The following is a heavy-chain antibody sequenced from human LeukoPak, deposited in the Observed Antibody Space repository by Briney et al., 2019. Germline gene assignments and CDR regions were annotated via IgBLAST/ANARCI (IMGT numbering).Heavy chain of an antibody. V-gene: IGHV6-1*01. CDR3: ARHRSSGFRGGFDH. D-gene: IGHD3-10*01. CDR1: GDSVSSNTAA. J-gene: IGHJ4*02. Sequence: SQTLSLTCGISGDSVSSNTAAWNWIRQSPSRGLEWLGRTYYRSKWYNNYAVSVKSRITINSDSSKNQVSLQLNSVTAADTAVYYCARHRSSGFRGGFDHWGQGTLVTVSS. CDR2: TYYRSKWYN.